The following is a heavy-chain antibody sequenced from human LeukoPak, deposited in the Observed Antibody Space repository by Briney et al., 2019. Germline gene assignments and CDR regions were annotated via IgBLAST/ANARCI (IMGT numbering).Heavy chain of an antibody. V-gene: IGHV3-74*01. CDR1: GFPFSNYW. Sequence: GGSLRLSCAASGFPFSNYWMHWVRQAPGKGRVWVSRVNSDGSTTNYADSVKGRFTISRDNDENTLYMRMNSLRPEDTAVYYCARGYYSSSRFDSWGQGTLVTVSS. J-gene: IGHJ4*02. CDR2: VNSDGSTT. CDR3: ARGYYSSSRFDS. D-gene: IGHD6-13*01.